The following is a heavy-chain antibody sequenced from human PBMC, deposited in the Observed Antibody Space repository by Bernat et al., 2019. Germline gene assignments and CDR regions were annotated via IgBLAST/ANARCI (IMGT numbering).Heavy chain of an antibody. CDR1: GFTFSSYG. Sequence: QVQLVESGGGVVPPGRSPRLLCAAPGFTFSSYGMHWVRQAPGKGLEWVAVIWYDGSNKYYADSVKGRFTISRDNSKNTLYLQMNSLKAEDTAVYYCARGTYCSSTSCYAASRLDYWGQGTLVTVSS. J-gene: IGHJ4*02. CDR3: ARGTYCSSTSCYAASRLDY. CDR2: IWYDGSNK. D-gene: IGHD2-2*01. V-gene: IGHV3-33*01.